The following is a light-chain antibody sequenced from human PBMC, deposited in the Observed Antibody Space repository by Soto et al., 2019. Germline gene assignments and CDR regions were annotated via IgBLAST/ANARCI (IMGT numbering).Light chain of an antibody. J-gene: IGKJ4*01. V-gene: IGKV1-33*01. CDR1: HDVSRN. CDR3: QQYNIMLS. CDR2: DAP. Sequence: DIQMTQSPSSLSASVGDRVTIACQSSHDVSRNLNWFQQKPGEAPKLLNYDAPNLERGVPSRFSGGGSGTDFTLTISSLQPEDVATYYCQQYNIMLSFGGGTEVEMK.